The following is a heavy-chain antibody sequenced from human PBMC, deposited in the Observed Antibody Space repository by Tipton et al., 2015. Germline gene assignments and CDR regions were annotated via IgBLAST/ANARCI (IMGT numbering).Heavy chain of an antibody. CDR1: GDSFTNYW. CDR2: IFPGDSDT. V-gene: IGHV5-51*01. J-gene: IGHJ6*02. D-gene: IGHD3-3*01. Sequence: QSGPEVKKPGESLKISCKGSGDSFTNYWIGWVRQRPGKGLEWMGIIFPGDSDTRYSPSFQGQVTISADRSISTAYLQWSTLKASDTAMYYCARHIPAHYDFWAMDFWGQGTTVTVSS. CDR3: ARHIPAHYDFWAMDF.